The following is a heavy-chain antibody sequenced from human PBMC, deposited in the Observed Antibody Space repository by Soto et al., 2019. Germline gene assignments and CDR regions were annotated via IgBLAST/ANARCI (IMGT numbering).Heavy chain of an antibody. CDR1: GGTFSSYA. V-gene: IGHV1-69*06. D-gene: IGHD2-15*01. Sequence: QVQLVQSGAEVKKPGSSVKVSCKASGGTFSSYAISWVRQAPGQGLEWMGGIIPIFGTANYAQKFQGRVTITADKSAIKAYMELGSLSSEDTAVYYCARDSGDCSGGSCYYYGMDVWGQGTTVTVSS. CDR3: ARDSGDCSGGSCYYYGMDV. CDR2: IIPIFGTA. J-gene: IGHJ6*02.